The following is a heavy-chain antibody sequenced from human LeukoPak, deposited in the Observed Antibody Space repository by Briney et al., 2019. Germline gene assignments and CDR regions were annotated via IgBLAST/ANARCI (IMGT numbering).Heavy chain of an antibody. D-gene: IGHD5-18*01. V-gene: IGHV1-18*01. J-gene: IGHJ5*02. CDR3: ATSKSSALVDTAMVPFDP. CDR1: GYTFTSYG. CDR2: ISAYNGNT. Sequence: ASVKVSCEASGYTFTSYGISWVRQAPGQGLEWMGWISAYNGNTNYAQKLQGRVTMTTDTSTSTAYMELRSLRSDDTAVYYCATSKSSALVDTAMVPFDPWGQGTLVTVSS.